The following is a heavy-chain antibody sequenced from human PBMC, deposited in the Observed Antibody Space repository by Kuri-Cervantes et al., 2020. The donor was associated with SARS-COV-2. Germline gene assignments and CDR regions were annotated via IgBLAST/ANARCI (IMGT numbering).Heavy chain of an antibody. J-gene: IGHJ3*02. CDR3: ARSPRPGPDDVFDI. Sequence: SGPTLVKPTQTLTLTCTFSGFSLSTSGMCVSWIRQPPGKALEWLARIDWDDDKYYSTSLRTRLTISKDTSKNQVVLTMTNMDPADTATYYCARSPRPGPDDVFDIWGQGTMVTVSS. D-gene: IGHD3-10*01. CDR2: IDWDDDK. V-gene: IGHV2-70*11. CDR1: GFSLSTSGMC.